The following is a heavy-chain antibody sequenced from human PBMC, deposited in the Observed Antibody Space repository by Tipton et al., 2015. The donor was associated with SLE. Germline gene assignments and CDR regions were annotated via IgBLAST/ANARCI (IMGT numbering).Heavy chain of an antibody. CDR2: SYYTGST. J-gene: IGHJ3*02. CDR1: GGSFSSHY. D-gene: IGHD3-16*01. V-gene: IGHV4-59*11. CDR3: ANAPAGLFGLDI. Sequence: TLSLTCTVSGGSFSSHYWCWIRQSPGKGLVWIGYSYYTGSTFYNPSLKSRVTLAVDTSKNQFSLKLTSVTAADTAVYYCANAPAGLFGLDIWGQGTLVTVSS.